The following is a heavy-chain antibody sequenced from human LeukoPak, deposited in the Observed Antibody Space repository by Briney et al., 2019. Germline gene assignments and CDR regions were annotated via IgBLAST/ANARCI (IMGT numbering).Heavy chain of an antibody. CDR2: MNPNSGNT. CDR1: GYTFTSYD. D-gene: IGHD5-24*01. CDR3: AREGRDGYKGYRDPEPYTYYFDY. Sequence: ASVKVSCKASGYTFTSYDINWVRQATGQGLEWMGWMNPNSGNTGYAQKFQGRVTMTRNTSISTAYMELSSLRSEDTAVYYCAREGRDGYKGYRDPEPYTYYFDYWGQGTLVTVSS. J-gene: IGHJ4*02. V-gene: IGHV1-8*01.